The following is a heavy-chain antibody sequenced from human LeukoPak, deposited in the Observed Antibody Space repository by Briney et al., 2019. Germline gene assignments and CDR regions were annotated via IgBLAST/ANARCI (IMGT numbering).Heavy chain of an antibody. D-gene: IGHD3-3*01. CDR3: ARGWNYMDV. J-gene: IGHJ6*03. CDR2: TSYSGST. V-gene: IGHV4-39*07. CDR1: GDSISSSSYY. Sequence: PSETLSLTCTVSGDSISSSSYYWVWIRQTPGKGLEWIGNTSYSGSTYYNPSLKSRVIISVDTSKNQFSLKLSSVTAADTAVYYCARGWNYMDVWGKGTTVTVSS.